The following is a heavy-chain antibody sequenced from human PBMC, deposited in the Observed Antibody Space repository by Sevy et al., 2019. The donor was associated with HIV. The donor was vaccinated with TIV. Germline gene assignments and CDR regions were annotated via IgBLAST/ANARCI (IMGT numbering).Heavy chain of an antibody. CDR3: AKAAYSDFWGGYSTFDS. V-gene: IGHV3-23*01. Sequence: GGSLRLSCAASGFTFSNYAMNWVRQAPGKGLEWVSGISGSGGSGDKTNYADSVKGRFTISRDDSKNTLYLQMNSLRAEDTAVYFCAKAAYSDFWGGYSTFDSWGQGTLVTVSS. CDR1: GFTFSNYA. J-gene: IGHJ4*02. D-gene: IGHD3-3*01. CDR2: ISGSGGSGDKT.